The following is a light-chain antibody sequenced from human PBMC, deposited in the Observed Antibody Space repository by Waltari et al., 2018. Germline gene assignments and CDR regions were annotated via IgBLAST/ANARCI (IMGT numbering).Light chain of an antibody. J-gene: IGLJ3*02. Sequence: QSALTQPPSVSGSPGQSVTISCTGPNSDIGSYNRFSWYQQSPGTAPKLIISEVDSRPSGVPDRFSGSKSGNTASLTISGLQAEDEATYYCTSFTTSITLVFGGGTKVTVL. V-gene: IGLV2-18*02. CDR2: EVD. CDR1: NSDIGSYNR. CDR3: TSFTTSITLV.